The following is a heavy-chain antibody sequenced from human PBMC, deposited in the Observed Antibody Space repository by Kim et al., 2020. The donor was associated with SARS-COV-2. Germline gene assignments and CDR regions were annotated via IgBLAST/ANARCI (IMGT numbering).Heavy chain of an antibody. V-gene: IGHV1-8*01. Sequence: ASVKVSCKASGYTFTSYDINWVRQATGQGLEWMGWMNPNSGNTGYAQKFQGRVTMTRNTSISTAYMELSSLRSEDTAVYYCARGSIAARQGLVRYYYYYYMDVWGKGTTVTVSS. CDR1: GYTFTSYD. D-gene: IGHD6-6*01. CDR2: MNPNSGNT. J-gene: IGHJ6*03. CDR3: ARGSIAARQGLVRYYYYYYMDV.